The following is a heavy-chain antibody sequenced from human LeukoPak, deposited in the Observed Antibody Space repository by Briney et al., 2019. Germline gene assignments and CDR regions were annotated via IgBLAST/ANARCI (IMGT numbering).Heavy chain of an antibody. CDR1: GFTFRGYA. CDR3: AKDLDDHGSGTCFDY. CDR2: ISYDGRNK. D-gene: IGHD3-10*01. V-gene: IGHV3-30*18. J-gene: IGHJ4*02. Sequence: PGGSLRLSCAASGFTFRGYAIHWVRQAPGKGLEWVAVISYDGRNKYYSDSVRGRFTISRDNSKNTLFLQMNSLRAEDTAVYYCAKDLDDHGSGTCFDYWGQGTLVTVSS.